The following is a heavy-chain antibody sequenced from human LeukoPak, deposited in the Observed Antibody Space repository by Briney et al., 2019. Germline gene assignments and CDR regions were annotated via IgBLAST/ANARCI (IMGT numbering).Heavy chain of an antibody. V-gene: IGHV3-23*01. D-gene: IGHD1-1*01. CDR1: GFTFSDYA. Sequence: GGSLRLSCVASGFTFSDYAMTWVRQAPGKGLEWVSSLTGTDGSTYYADSVKGRCTVSRDNSKNTLYLQMNNLRTDDTAVYYCAKIGTTFYYYYMDVWGKGTTVTVSS. CDR3: AKIGTTFYYYYMDV. CDR2: LTGTDGST. J-gene: IGHJ6*03.